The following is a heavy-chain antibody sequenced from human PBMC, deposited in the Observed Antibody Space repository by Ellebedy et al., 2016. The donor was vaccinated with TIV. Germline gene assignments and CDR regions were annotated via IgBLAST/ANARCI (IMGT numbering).Heavy chain of an antibody. V-gene: IGHV1-8*01. D-gene: IGHD6-6*01. Sequence: ASVKVSCXASGYTFTSYDINWVRQATGQGLEWMGWMNPNSGNTGYSQKFQGRVTITRDTSASTAYMELSSLRSEDTAVYYCASKGYSSSPLDYWGQGTLVTVSS. CDR1: GYTFTSYD. J-gene: IGHJ4*02. CDR3: ASKGYSSSPLDY. CDR2: MNPNSGNT.